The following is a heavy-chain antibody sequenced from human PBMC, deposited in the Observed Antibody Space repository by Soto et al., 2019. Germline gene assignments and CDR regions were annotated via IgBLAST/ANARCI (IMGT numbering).Heavy chain of an antibody. D-gene: IGHD6-19*01. CDR1: GGTIRSPDW. CDR3: ARGRGRYSSGWSWFDP. J-gene: IGHJ5*02. V-gene: IGHV4-4*02. Sequence: SETLSLTCGVSGGTIRSPDWWTWVRQPPGKGLEWIGEIFQSGSTNYTPSLESRITISVDKSKNQFSLTLTSVTAADTAVYFCARGRGRYSSGWSWFDPWGQGILVTAPQ. CDR2: IFQSGST.